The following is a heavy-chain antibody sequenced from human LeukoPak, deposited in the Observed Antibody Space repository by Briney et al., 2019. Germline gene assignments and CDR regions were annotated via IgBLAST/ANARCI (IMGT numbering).Heavy chain of an antibody. CDR3: ARDSRSRGYSYGSHDYYMDV. D-gene: IGHD5-18*01. J-gene: IGHJ6*03. CDR1: GYTFTSYY. Sequence: GASVKVSCKASGYTFTSYYMHWVRQAPGQGLEWMGIINPSGGSTSYAQKFQGRVTMTRDMSTSTVYMELSRLRSEDTAVYYCARDSRSRGYSYGSHDYYMDVWGKGTTVTVSS. CDR2: INPSGGST. V-gene: IGHV1-46*01.